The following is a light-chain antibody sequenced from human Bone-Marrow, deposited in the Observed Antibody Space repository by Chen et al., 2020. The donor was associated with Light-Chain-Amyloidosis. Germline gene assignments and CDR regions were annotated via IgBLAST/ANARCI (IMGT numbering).Light chain of an antibody. V-gene: IGLV2-14*01. CDR3: SSYTLTNTLV. CDR2: EVT. J-gene: IGLJ1*01. CDR1: SSDVGGDNH. Sequence: QPALTQPASVSGSPGQSITIPCTGTSSDVGGDNHVSWYQQHPVKAPKLMIYEVTNRPSWVPDRFSGSKSDNSASLTISGLQTEDEADYFCSSYTLTNTLVFGSGTRVTVL.